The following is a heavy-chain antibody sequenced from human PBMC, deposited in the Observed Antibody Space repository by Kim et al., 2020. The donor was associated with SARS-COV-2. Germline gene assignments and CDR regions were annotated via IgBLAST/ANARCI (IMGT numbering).Heavy chain of an antibody. J-gene: IGHJ4*02. V-gene: IGHV4-4*09. D-gene: IGHD5-12*01. Sequence: THNPSLKRRVTISVDTSKNQFSLKLSSVTAADTAVYYCASSGYDYYFDYWGQGTLVTVSS. CDR3: ASSGYDYYFDY.